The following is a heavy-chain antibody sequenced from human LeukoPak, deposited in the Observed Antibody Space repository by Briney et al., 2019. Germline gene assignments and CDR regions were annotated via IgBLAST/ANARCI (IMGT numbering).Heavy chain of an antibody. CDR2: IIPIFGTA. CDR3: AREITMVRGARAGFDY. D-gene: IGHD3-10*01. J-gene: IGHJ4*02. V-gene: IGHV1-69*05. CDR1: GGTFISYA. Sequence: SVKVSCKASGGTFISYAISWVRQAPGQGLEWMGGIIPIFGTANYAQKFQGRVTITTDESTSTAYMELSSLRSEDTAVYYCAREITMVRGARAGFDYWGQGALVTVSS.